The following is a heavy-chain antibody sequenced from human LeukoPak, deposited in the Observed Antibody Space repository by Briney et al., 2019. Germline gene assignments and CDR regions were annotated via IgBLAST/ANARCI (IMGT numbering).Heavy chain of an antibody. D-gene: IGHD2-15*01. CDR1: GFTFSSYA. CDR2: ISYDGSNK. CDR3: ARVYEAASYYYYGTDV. V-gene: IGHV3-30*04. J-gene: IGHJ6*04. Sequence: PGRSMRLSCAASGFTFSSYAMHWVRQAPGKGLEWVAVISYDGSNKYYADSVKGRFTISRDNSKNTLYLQMNSLRAEDTAVYYCARVYEAASYYYYGTDVWGKGTPVTVS.